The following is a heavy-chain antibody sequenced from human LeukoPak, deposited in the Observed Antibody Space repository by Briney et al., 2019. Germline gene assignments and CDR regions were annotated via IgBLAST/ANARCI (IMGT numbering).Heavy chain of an antibody. CDR3: ARWDYDILTGYTPTGY. D-gene: IGHD3-9*01. CDR1: GYTFTSYG. CDR2: ISAYNGNT. Sequence: ASVKVSCKASGYTFTSYGISWVRQAPGQGLEWMGWISAYNGNTNYAQKLQGRVTMTTDTSTSTAYMELRSLRSDDTAAYYCARWDYDILTGYTPTGYWGQGTLVTVSS. J-gene: IGHJ4*02. V-gene: IGHV1-18*01.